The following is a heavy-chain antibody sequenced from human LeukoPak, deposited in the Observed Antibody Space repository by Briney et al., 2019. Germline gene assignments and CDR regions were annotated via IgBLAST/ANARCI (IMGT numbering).Heavy chain of an antibody. Sequence: PGGSLRLSCAASGFTFSNYAMSWVRQAPGKGLEWVSAIVNSDGSTYYADSVKGRFTISRDNSKNTLYLQMNSLRAEDTAVYYCAKWSYGSGSYYPIYWGQGTLVTVSS. CDR2: IVNSDGST. J-gene: IGHJ4*02. D-gene: IGHD3-10*01. V-gene: IGHV3-23*01. CDR3: AKWSYGSGSYYPIY. CDR1: GFTFSNYA.